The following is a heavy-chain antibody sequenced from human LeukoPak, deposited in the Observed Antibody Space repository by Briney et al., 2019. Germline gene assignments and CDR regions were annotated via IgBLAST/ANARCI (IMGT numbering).Heavy chain of an antibody. J-gene: IGHJ5*02. CDR2: INHSGST. CDR1: GYSISSGHY. V-gene: IGHV4-38-2*02. Sequence: PSETLSLTCTVSGYSISSGHYWSWIRQPPGKGLEWIGEINHSGSTNYNPSLKSRVAISVDTSKNQFSLKLRSVTAADTAVYYCTRGPLWVKERLFDPWGQGTLVTVSS. D-gene: IGHD3-16*01. CDR3: TRGPLWVKERLFDP.